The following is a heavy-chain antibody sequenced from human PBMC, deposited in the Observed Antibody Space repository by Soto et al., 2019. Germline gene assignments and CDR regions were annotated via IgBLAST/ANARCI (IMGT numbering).Heavy chain of an antibody. CDR2: ISSGGST. J-gene: IGHJ6*02. CDR3: ARDAIAVAGRYYYYGMDV. D-gene: IGHD6-19*01. CDR1: GFTVSNNY. Sequence: GGSLRLSCAASGFTVSNNYMNWVRQAPGKGLEWVSFISSGGSTSHADSVKGRFTISRDNSKNTLFLQMNSLRAEDTAVYYCARDAIAVAGRYYYYGMDVWGQGTTVTVSS. V-gene: IGHV3-66*01.